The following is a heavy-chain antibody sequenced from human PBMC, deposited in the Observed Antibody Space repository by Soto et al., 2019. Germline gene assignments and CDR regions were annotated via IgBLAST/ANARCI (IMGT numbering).Heavy chain of an antibody. Sequence: SETLCLTCTVSGGSISSSSYYWGWIRQPPGKGLEWIGSIYYSGSTYYNPSLKSRVTISVDTSKNQFSLKLSSVTAADTAVYYCARLLFVSGGWKKVTTYYFDYWGQGTLVTVFS. CDR2: IYYSGST. D-gene: IGHD4-17*01. CDR3: ARLLFVSGGWKKVTTYYFDY. J-gene: IGHJ4*02. CDR1: GGSISSSSYY. V-gene: IGHV4-39*01.